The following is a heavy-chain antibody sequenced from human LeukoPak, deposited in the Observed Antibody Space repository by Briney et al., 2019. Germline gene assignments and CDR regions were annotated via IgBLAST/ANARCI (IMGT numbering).Heavy chain of an antibody. D-gene: IGHD6-6*01. CDR1: GFTFSSYG. J-gene: IGHJ5*02. CDR3: AKDRYPYSSSSVHWFDP. Sequence: PGRSLRLSCAASGFTFSSYGMHWVRQAPGKGLEWVAVIWYDGSNKYYADSLKGRFTISRDNSKNMLYLQMSILRVEDTAVYYCAKDRYPYSSSSVHWFDPWGQGTLVTVSS. CDR2: IWYDGSNK. V-gene: IGHV3-33*06.